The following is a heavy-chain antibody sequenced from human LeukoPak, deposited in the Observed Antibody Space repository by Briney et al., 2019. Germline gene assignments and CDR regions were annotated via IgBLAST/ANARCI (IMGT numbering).Heavy chain of an antibody. CDR3: AKGPWGPGAFDY. J-gene: IGHJ4*02. Sequence: GRSLRLSCAASGFTFDDYAMHWVRQAPGKGLEWVSGISWNSGSIGYADSVKGRFTISRDNSKNTLYLQMNSLRAEDTAVYYCAKGPWGPGAFDYWGQGTLVTVSS. V-gene: IGHV3-9*01. CDR1: GFTFDDYA. CDR2: ISWNSGSI. D-gene: IGHD7-27*01.